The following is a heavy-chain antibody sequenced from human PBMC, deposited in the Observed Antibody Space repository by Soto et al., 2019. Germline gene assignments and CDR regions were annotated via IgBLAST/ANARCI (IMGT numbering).Heavy chain of an antibody. Sequence: SETLSLTCAVSGDSISSSGWWTWVRQPPGKGLEWIGEVFHTGDTNYNPSLKSRVTMSVDKSTNEFSLKVTSVTAADTAIYYCARKAWVRFDYWGQGALVTVSS. J-gene: IGHJ4*02. CDR2: VFHTGDT. CDR3: ARKAWVRFDY. CDR1: GDSISSSGW. V-gene: IGHV4-4*02. D-gene: IGHD7-27*01.